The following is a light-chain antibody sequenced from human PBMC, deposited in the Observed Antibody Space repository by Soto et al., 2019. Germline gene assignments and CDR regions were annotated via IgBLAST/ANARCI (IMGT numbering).Light chain of an antibody. CDR1: SSNIGAGYD. V-gene: IGLV1-40*01. Sequence: QAVVTQPTSVSGAPGQRVTISCTGSSSNIGAGYDVHWYQQLPGTAPKLLIYGNSNRPSGVPDRFSGSKSGTSASLAITGLQAEDEADYYCQSYDSSLSGVVFGGGTKRTVL. J-gene: IGLJ2*01. CDR3: QSYDSSLSGVV. CDR2: GNS.